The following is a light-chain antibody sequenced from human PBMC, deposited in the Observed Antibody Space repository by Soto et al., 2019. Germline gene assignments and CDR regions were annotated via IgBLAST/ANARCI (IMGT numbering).Light chain of an antibody. CDR3: SSYTTSSPHVV. CDR1: SSDVGGYNY. V-gene: IGLV2-14*01. J-gene: IGLJ2*01. Sequence: QSALTQPASVSGSPGQSITISCTATSSDVGGYNYVSWYQQHLGKAPKLMIYDVSNRPSGVSNRFSGAQSGNTASLTISGLQAEDEADYGCSSYTTSSPHVVFGGGTKLTVL. CDR2: DVS.